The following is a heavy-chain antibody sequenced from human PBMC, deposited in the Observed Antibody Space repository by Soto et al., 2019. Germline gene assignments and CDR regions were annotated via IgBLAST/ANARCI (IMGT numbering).Heavy chain of an antibody. J-gene: IGHJ4*02. D-gene: IGHD5-12*01. V-gene: IGHV4-34*01. CDR1: GGSFSGYY. Sequence: PSETLSLTCAVYGGSFSGYYWSWIRQPPGKGLEWIGEINHSGSTNYNPSLKSRVTISVDTSKNQFSLKLSSVTAADTAVYYCAREGWGYSGYHFGWPGWGQGTLVTVSS. CDR3: AREGWGYSGYHFGWPG. CDR2: INHSGST.